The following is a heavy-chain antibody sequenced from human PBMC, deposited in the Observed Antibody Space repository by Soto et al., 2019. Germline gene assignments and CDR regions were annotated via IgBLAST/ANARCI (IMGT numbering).Heavy chain of an antibody. CDR3: AKDLYYDSSGYYFGPDAFDI. V-gene: IGHV3-23*01. Sequence: GGSLRLSCAASGFTFSDYAMSWVRQAPGKGLEWVSAISGSGGSTYYADSVKGRFTISRDNSKNTLYLQMNSLRAEDTAVYYCAKDLYYDSSGYYFGPDAFDIWGQGTMVTVSS. CDR1: GFTFSDYA. CDR2: ISGSGGST. J-gene: IGHJ3*02. D-gene: IGHD3-22*01.